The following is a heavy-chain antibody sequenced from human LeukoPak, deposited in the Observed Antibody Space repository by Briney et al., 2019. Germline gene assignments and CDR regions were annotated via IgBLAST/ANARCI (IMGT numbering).Heavy chain of an antibody. CDR2: INHSGST. J-gene: IGHJ6*03. CDR3: ARGGWFGHYYYYYYMDV. D-gene: IGHD3-10*01. V-gene: IGHV4-38-2*02. CDR1: GYSISSGYY. Sequence: SETLSLTCSVSGYSISSGYYWSWIRQPPGKGLEWIGEINHSGSTNYNPSLKSRVTISVDTSKNQFSLKLSSVTAADTAVYYCARGGWFGHYYYYYYMDVWGKGTTVTVSS.